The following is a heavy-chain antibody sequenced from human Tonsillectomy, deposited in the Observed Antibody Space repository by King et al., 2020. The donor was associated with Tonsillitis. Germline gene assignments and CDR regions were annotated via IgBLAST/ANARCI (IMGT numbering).Heavy chain of an antibody. CDR3: VRLAISSWSFYWYFDL. J-gene: IGHJ2*01. V-gene: IGHV3-7*01. Sequence: VQLVESGGGLVQPGGSLRLSCAASGFTFSRNWMSWVRQAPGKGLEWVANIKADGSDKSYGDSVKGRFSISRDNAKNSLYLQMNTLRAEDTAVYYCVRLAISSWSFYWYFDLWGRGTLVTVSS. D-gene: IGHD6-13*01. CDR1: GFTFSRNW. CDR2: IKADGSDK.